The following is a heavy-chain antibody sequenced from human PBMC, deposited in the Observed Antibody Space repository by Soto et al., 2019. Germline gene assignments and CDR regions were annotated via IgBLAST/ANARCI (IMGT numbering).Heavy chain of an antibody. V-gene: IGHV3-33*01. J-gene: IGHJ4*02. Sequence: QVQLVESGGGVVQPGRSLRLSCAASGFTFNTYGMHWVRQAPGKGLERVAVRWHAGGKKCYADSAKGRFTISRDNSKNTLFRHMNSLRAEDTDVYYCARDLGQGNGPFDYWGQGPLVAVAS. CDR3: ARDLGQGNGPFDY. CDR1: GFTFNTYG. CDR2: RWHAGGKK. D-gene: IGHD1-26*01.